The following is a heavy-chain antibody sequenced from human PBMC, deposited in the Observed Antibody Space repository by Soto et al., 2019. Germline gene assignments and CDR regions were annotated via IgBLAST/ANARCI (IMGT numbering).Heavy chain of an antibody. V-gene: IGHV3-23*01. CDR1: GLTFSNYA. D-gene: IGHD1-7*01. J-gene: IGHJ4*02. CDR2: MSGSSSTT. CDR3: AKNQERELPRVIDF. Sequence: PGGSLRLSCATSGLTFSNYAMSWVSQAPGGGLEWVSSMSGSSSTTYYADSVRGRFTISRDRSKNTLYLQMSSLRAEDTALCYCAKNQERELPRVIDFWGQGTLVTVSS.